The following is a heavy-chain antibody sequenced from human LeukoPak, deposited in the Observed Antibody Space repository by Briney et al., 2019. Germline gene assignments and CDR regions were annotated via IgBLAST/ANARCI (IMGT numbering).Heavy chain of an antibody. J-gene: IGHJ4*02. CDR2: IRYDGSYK. D-gene: IGHD1-26*01. V-gene: IGHV3-30*02. CDR3: ATEGGSYYVHTFDY. Sequence: GGSLRLSCAASGFTFSSYGMHWVRQAPGKGLEWVAFIRYDGSYKYCAYSVKGRFTISRDNSKNTLYLQMNSLRAEDTAVYYCATEGGSYYVHTFDYWGQGTLVTVSS. CDR1: GFTFSSYG.